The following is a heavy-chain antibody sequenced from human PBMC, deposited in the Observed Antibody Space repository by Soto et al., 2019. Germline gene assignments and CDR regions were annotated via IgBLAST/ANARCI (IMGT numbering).Heavy chain of an antibody. Sequence: GESLKISCAASGFTFSSYGMHWVRQAPGKGLEWVAVISYDGSNKYYEDSVKGRFTISRDNSKNTLYLQMNSLRAEDTAVYYCAKDRPTITIFGYIDYWGQGTLVTVSS. J-gene: IGHJ4*02. CDR2: ISYDGSNK. CDR3: AKDRPTITIFGYIDY. CDR1: GFTFSSYG. D-gene: IGHD3-3*01. V-gene: IGHV3-30*18.